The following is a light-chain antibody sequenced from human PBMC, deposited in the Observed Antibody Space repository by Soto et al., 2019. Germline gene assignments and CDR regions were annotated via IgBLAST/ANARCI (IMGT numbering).Light chain of an antibody. J-gene: IGKJ1*01. Sequence: DIQMTQSPSTLSASVGDRVTITCRASQSISSWLAWYQQKPGKAPKVLIYKASSLESGVPSRFSGSGSGTEFTLTISSLQPDDFATYYCQRYHSYSWTFGQGTKVEIK. CDR3: QRYHSYSWT. CDR2: KAS. V-gene: IGKV1-5*03. CDR1: QSISSW.